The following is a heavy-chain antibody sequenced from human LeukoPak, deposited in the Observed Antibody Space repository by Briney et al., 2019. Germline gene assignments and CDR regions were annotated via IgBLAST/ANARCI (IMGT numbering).Heavy chain of an antibody. CDR3: AREGSVRRSTPHMDV. CDR1: GYTFTSYG. CDR2: ISVYNGNT. Sequence: ASVKVSCKASGYTFTSYGISWVRQAPGQGLEWMGWISVYNGNTKYAQKIQGRVTMTTDTSTSTAYMELRSLRSDDTAVYYCAREGSVRRSTPHMDVWGKGTTVTVSS. D-gene: IGHD2-15*01. J-gene: IGHJ6*03. V-gene: IGHV1-18*01.